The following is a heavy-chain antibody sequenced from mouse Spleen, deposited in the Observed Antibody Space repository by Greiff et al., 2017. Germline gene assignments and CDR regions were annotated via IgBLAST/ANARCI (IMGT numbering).Heavy chain of an antibody. D-gene: IGHD4-1*01. CDR1: GYAFSSYW. Sequence: VKLMESGAELVKPGASVKISCKASGYAFSSYWMNWVKQRPGKGLEWIGQIYPGDGDTNYNGKFKGKATLTADKSSSTAYMQLSSLTSEDSAVYFCARTGTIWFAYWGQGTLVTVSA. CDR3: ARTGTIWFAY. CDR2: IYPGDGDT. J-gene: IGHJ3*01. V-gene: IGHV1-80*01.